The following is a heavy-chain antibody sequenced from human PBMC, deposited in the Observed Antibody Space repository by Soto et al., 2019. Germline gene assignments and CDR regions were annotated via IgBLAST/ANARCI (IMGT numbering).Heavy chain of an antibody. V-gene: IGHV4-34*01. D-gene: IGHD6-13*01. CDR1: GGSFSGYY. CDR3: ARGLAVLPAPGRNFHH. CDR2: INHSGST. J-gene: IGHJ1*01. Sequence: SETLSLTCAVYGGSFSGYYWSWIRQPPGKGLEWIGEINHSGSTNYNPSLKSRVTISVDTSKNQFSLKLRFVTAADTAVYYCARGLAVLPAPGRNFHHWGQGTLVTVSS.